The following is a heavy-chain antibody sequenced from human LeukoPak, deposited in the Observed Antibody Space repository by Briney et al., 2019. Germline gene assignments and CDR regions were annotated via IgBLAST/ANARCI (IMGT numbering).Heavy chain of an antibody. CDR2: ISAYNGNT. V-gene: IGHV1-18*01. CDR1: GYTFTSYG. D-gene: IGHD6-13*01. Sequence: ASVKVSCKASGYTFTSYGINWVRQAPGQGLEWMGWISAYNGNTNYAQKLQGRVTMTTDTSTSTAYMELRSLRSDDTAVYYCARDLGTIAAAGRHYFDYWGQGTLVTVSS. CDR3: ARDLGTIAAAGRHYFDY. J-gene: IGHJ4*02.